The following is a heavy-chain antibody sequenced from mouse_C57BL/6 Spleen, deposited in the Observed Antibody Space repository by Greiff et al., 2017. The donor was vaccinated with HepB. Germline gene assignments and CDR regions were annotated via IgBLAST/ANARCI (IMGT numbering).Heavy chain of an antibody. J-gene: IGHJ4*01. V-gene: IGHV1-52*01. CDR3: ARRYYGSSHYAMDY. CDR2: IDPSDSET. Sequence: QVQLQQPGAELVRPGSSVKLSCKASGYTFTSYWMHWVKQRPIQGLEWIGNIDPSDSETHYNQKFKDKATLTVDKSSSTAYMQLSSLTSEDSAVYYCARRYYGSSHYAMDYWGQGTSVTVSS. D-gene: IGHD1-1*01. CDR1: GYTFTSYW.